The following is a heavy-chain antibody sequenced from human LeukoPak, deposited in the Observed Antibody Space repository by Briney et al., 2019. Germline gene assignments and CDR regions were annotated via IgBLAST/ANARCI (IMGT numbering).Heavy chain of an antibody. J-gene: IGHJ4*02. D-gene: IGHD5-24*01. CDR3: ARGVMATIVQFDY. CDR1: GGSISRYY. V-gene: IGHV4-59*01. Sequence: SETLSLTCTVSGGSISRYYWSWIRQPPGKGLEWIGYIYYSGSTNYNPSFKSRVTISVDTSKNQFSLKLSYVTAADTAVYYCARGVMATIVQFDYWGQGTLVTVSS. CDR2: IYYSGST.